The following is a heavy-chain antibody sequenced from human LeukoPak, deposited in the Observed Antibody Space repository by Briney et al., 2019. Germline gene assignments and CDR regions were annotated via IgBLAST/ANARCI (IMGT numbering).Heavy chain of an antibody. CDR2: ISAYNGNT. V-gene: IGHV1-18*01. Sequence: ASVKVSCKASGYTFTSYGISWVRQAPGQGLEWMGWISAYNGNTNYAQKLQGRVTMTTDTSTSTAYMELRSLRSDDTAVYYCARALSLSTYDSSGYSYWGQGTLVTVSS. CDR3: ARALSLSTYDSSGYSY. D-gene: IGHD3-22*01. J-gene: IGHJ4*02. CDR1: GYTFTSYG.